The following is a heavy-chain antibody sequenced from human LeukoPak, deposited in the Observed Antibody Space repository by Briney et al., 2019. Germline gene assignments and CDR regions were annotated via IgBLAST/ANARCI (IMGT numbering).Heavy chain of an antibody. J-gene: IGHJ1*01. CDR1: GFSFSSYG. D-gene: IGHD6-13*01. CDR3: ANVIIVAAGYEYFQH. V-gene: IGHV3-33*06. Sequence: GGSLRLSCAASGFSFSSYGMHWVRQAPGKGLEWVAVIWYDGSNKNYADSVKGRFTISRDNSKNTLYLQMSSLRAEDTAVYYCANVIIVAAGYEYFQHWGQGTLVSVSS. CDR2: IWYDGSNK.